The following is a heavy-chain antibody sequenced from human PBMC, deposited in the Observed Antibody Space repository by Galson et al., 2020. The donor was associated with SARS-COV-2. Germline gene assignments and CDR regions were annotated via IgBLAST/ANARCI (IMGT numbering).Heavy chain of an antibody. V-gene: IGHV4-39*07. CDR2: IYFNGND. D-gene: IGHD5-12*01. J-gene: IGHJ4*02. Sequence: ASETLSLTCTVSAGYISSTTYYWGWIRQSPGKGLEWLGSIYFNGNDFYNPALRSRLIISINTSKNQFSLRLNSVTAADTAVYFCARKVATYDYWGPGILVIVSS. CDR3: ARKVATYDY. CDR1: AGYISSTTYY.